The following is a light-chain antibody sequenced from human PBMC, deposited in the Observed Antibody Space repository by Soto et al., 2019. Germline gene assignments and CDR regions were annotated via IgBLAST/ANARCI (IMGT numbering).Light chain of an antibody. CDR1: SSDIGAYNY. CDR2: YVR. V-gene: IGLV2-14*03. Sequence: QSALTQPTSVSGSPGQSITISCTGTSSDIGAYNYVSWYQQHPGKAPKLMIRYVRNRPSGVSNRFSGSKSGNTASLTISGLQAEDEADYYCSSYTSSSSVVFGGGTKLTVL. CDR3: SSYTSSSSVV. J-gene: IGLJ2*01.